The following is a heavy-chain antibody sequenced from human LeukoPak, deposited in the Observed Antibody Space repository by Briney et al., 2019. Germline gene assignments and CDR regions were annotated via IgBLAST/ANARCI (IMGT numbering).Heavy chain of an antibody. J-gene: IGHJ4*02. D-gene: IGHD3-22*01. Sequence: GSLRLSCAASWFSVSSNYVSWIRQPPGKGLEWIGEINHSGSTNYNPSLKSRVTISVDTSKNQFSLKLSSVSATETAVYYCATLRGTGAVVVRPLGFDFWGQGILVTVSS. CDR2: INHSGST. V-gene: IGHV4-34*01. CDR3: ATLRGTGAVVVRPLGFDF. CDR1: WFSVSSNY.